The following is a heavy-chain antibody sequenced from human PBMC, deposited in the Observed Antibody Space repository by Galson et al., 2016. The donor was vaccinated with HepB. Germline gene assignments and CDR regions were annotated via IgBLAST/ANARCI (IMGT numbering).Heavy chain of an antibody. V-gene: IGHV3-53*01. CDR2: IYSDGST. Sequence: LRLSCAASGFTVSNNYMSWVRQAPGKGLEWVSVIYSDGSTYYADSVKGRFTISRDNSKNTLYLQMNSLRAEDTAVYYCARDPMATRYYYYGMDVWGQGTTVTVSS. J-gene: IGHJ6*02. CDR1: GFTVSNNY. D-gene: IGHD5-24*01. CDR3: ARDPMATRYYYYGMDV.